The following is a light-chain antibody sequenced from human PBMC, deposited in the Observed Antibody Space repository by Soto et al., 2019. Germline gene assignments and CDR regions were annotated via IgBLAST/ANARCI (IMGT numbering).Light chain of an antibody. V-gene: IGLV2-14*01. Sequence: QSVLTQPASVSGSPGQSITISCTAASTDVDDYYLVSWYQHHPGKAPKLIIYEVSNRPSGVSHRFSASMSGNTASLTISGLQAEDEADYYCGSYTNTTDVFGTGTKVTVL. CDR2: EVS. CDR3: GSYTNTTDV. J-gene: IGLJ1*01. CDR1: STDVDDYYL.